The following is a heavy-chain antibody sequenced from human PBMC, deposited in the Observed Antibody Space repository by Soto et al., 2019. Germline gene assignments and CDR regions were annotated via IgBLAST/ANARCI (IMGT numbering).Heavy chain of an antibody. CDR1: GFPFTTYG. D-gene: IGHD3-10*01. Sequence: QVQLVESGGGVVQPATSLRLSCAASGFPFTTYGMHWVREAPTKGLDWVAVISYDGSNKYYADSVRGRFTISRDNSKNTLYLQMNSLRPEDTALYYCVGGQYYFDYRGQGTLVTVSS. CDR3: VGGQYYFDY. V-gene: IGHV3-30*03. J-gene: IGHJ4*02. CDR2: ISYDGSNK.